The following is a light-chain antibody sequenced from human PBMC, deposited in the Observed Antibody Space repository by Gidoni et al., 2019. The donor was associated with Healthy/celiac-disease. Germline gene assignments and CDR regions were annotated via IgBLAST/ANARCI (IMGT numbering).Light chain of an antibody. V-gene: IGKV1-16*02. CDR3: QQYNSYPFS. Sequence: DIPMTMSPSSLSASVGDRVTITCRARQGIITYLTWFQHIPGKAPNPLIYAASSLQSGVPSKFSGSGSGTEFTLTISSLQPEDSATYYCQQYNSYPFSFGGGTKVEIE. CDR2: AAS. CDR1: QGIITY. J-gene: IGKJ4*01.